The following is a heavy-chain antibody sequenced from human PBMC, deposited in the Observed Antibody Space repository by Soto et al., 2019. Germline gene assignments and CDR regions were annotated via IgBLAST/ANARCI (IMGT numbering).Heavy chain of an antibody. D-gene: IGHD2-15*01. CDR1: GFTFSSYA. V-gene: IGHV3-23*01. J-gene: IGHJ4*02. Sequence: EVQLLESGGGLVQPGGSLRLSCAASGFTFSSYAMSWVRQAPGKGLEWVSAISGSGGSTYYADSVKGRFTISRDNSKNTLYVQMNSLRAEDTAVYYCAKPRDIVVAPHYWGQGTLVTVSS. CDR2: ISGSGGST. CDR3: AKPRDIVVAPHY.